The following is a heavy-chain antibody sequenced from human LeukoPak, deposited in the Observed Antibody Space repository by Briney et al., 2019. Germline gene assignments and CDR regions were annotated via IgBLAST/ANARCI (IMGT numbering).Heavy chain of an antibody. CDR3: AINDYYDSSGYSDY. CDR1: GYTLTELS. J-gene: IGHJ4*02. Sequence: GASVKVSCKVSGYTLTELSMHWVRQAPGKGLEWMGGFDPEDGETIYAQKFQGRVTITADESTSTAYMELSSLRSEDTAVYYCAINDYYDSSGYSDYWGQGTLVAVSS. CDR2: FDPEDGET. D-gene: IGHD3-22*01. V-gene: IGHV1-24*01.